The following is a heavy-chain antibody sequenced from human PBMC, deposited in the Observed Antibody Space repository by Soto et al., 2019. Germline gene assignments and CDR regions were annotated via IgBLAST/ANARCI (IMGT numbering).Heavy chain of an antibody. D-gene: IGHD3-3*01. CDR1: GFSLSDAKLG. J-gene: IGHJ5*02. CDR2: IFSNDEK. V-gene: IGHV2-26*01. Sequence: QVTLKESGPVLVKPTETLTLTCTVSGFSLSDAKLGVSWIRQPPGKALEWLAHIFSNDEKSYSTSLKTRLTTSTDTSKSQVFLPMTNMEPADTATYYCARTRHYDFWSGSYDLWGQGTLVTVSS. CDR3: ARTRHYDFWSGSYDL.